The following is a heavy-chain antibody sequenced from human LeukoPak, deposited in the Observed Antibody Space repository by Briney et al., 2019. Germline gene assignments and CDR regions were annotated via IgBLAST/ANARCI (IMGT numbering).Heavy chain of an antibody. CDR2: MKPDGGEI. CDR1: GFTFSTYW. D-gene: IGHD3-10*01. J-gene: IGHJ4*02. CDR3: ARDLGYYYGSGSYVY. V-gene: IGHV3-7*03. Sequence: GGSLRLSCAASGFTFSTYWMSWLRQAPGKGLEWVANMKPDGGEIYYVDSVKGRFTISRDNSKNSLYLQMNSLRAEDTAVYYCARDLGYYYGSGSYVYWGQGTLVTVSS.